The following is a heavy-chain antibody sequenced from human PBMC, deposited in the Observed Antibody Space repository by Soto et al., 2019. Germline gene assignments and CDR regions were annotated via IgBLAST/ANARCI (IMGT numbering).Heavy chain of an antibody. Sequence: PSETLSLTCAVYGGFVSSGSYYWSWIRRPPGKGLEWIGEMSHSGGTHFNPSLKSRVTISVDTSKNQFSLMMSSVTAADTALYFCARVERGTATTVVDAFDIWGPGTMVTVSS. D-gene: IGHD1-1*01. CDR3: ARVERGTATTVVDAFDI. CDR1: GGFVSSGSYY. V-gene: IGHV4-61*01. CDR2: MSHSGGT. J-gene: IGHJ3*02.